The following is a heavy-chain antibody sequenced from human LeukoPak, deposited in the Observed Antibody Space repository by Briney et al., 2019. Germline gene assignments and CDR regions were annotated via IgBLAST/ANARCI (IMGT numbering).Heavy chain of an antibody. CDR2: ISADGNSP. J-gene: IGHJ4*02. Sequence: PGGPLRLTCAASGFTFNNFGMSWVRQAPGKGPEWLSGISADGNSPYYADSMKGRFAISRDNSKNMVYLQMNSLRVEDTAVYYCARDGGSYRFDYWGQGTLVTVSS. CDR1: GFTFNNFG. CDR3: ARDGGSYRFDY. D-gene: IGHD1-26*01. V-gene: IGHV3-23*01.